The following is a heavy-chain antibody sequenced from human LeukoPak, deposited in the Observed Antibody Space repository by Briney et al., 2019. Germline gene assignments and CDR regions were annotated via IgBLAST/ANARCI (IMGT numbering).Heavy chain of an antibody. CDR1: GYRFSTYW. D-gene: IGHD2-15*01. J-gene: IGHJ4*02. V-gene: IGHV5-51*01. Sequence: GESLKISCKGSGYRFSTYWIGWVRQMPGKGLEWMGVIYPGDSDIRYRPSFQGQVTISADKSITTAYLQWNSLKASDTAMYYCARRGGPPYCSGGLCYYDHWGQGTLVTVSS. CDR3: ARRGGPPYCSGGLCYYDH. CDR2: IYPGDSDI.